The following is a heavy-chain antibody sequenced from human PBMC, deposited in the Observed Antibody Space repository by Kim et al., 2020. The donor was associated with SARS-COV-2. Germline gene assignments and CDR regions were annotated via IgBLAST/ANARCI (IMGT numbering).Heavy chain of an antibody. CDR3: AKDGGLFRAPVAGIDY. CDR2: ISYDGSNK. CDR1: GFTFSSYG. D-gene: IGHD6-19*01. Sequence: GGSLRLSCAASGFTFSSYGMHWVRQAPGKGLEWVAVISYDGSNKYYADSVKGRFTISRDNSKNTLYLQMNSLRAEDTAVYYCAKDGGLFRAPVAGIDYWGQGTLVTVS. V-gene: IGHV3-30*18. J-gene: IGHJ4*02.